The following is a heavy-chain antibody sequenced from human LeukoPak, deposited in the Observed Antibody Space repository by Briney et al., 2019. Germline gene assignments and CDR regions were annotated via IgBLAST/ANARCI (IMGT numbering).Heavy chain of an antibody. J-gene: IGHJ6*02. D-gene: IGHD4-17*01. V-gene: IGHV3-30-3*01. Sequence: PGGSLRLSCAASGFTFSSYAMHWVRQAPGKGLEWVAVISYDGSNKYYADSVKGRLTISRDNSKNTLYLQMGSLRAEDTAVYYCAREGASMTTVTYYYYGMDVWGQGTTVTVSS. CDR3: AREGASMTTVTYYYYGMDV. CDR2: ISYDGSNK. CDR1: GFTFSSYA.